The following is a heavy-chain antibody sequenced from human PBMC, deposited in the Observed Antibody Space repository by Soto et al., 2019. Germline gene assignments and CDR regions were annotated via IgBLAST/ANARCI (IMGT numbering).Heavy chain of an antibody. V-gene: IGHV4-30-4*01. CDR3: AREDDFWSGEEDV. J-gene: IGHJ6*02. D-gene: IGHD3-3*01. Sequence: PSETLSLTCTVSGGSISSGDYYWSWIRQPPGKGLEWSGYIYYSGSTYYNPSLKSRVTISVDTSKNQFSLKLSSVTAADTAVYYCAREDDFWSGEEDVWGQGTTVTVSS. CDR2: IYYSGST. CDR1: GGSISSGDYY.